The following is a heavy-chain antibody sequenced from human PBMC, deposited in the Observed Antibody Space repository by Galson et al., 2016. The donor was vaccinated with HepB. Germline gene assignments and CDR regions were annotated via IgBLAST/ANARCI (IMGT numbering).Heavy chain of an antibody. Sequence: SLRLSCAASGFIFSSYGMHWVRQAPGKGLEWVAVIWYDGSNKYYAASVKGRFTISRDNSKNTLYLKMNSLRAEDTAVYYCARSQGNWAPLSYYMDVWGEGTTVTVSS. V-gene: IGHV3-33*01. J-gene: IGHJ6*03. CDR1: GFIFSSYG. D-gene: IGHD7-27*01. CDR2: IWYDGSNK. CDR3: ARSQGNWAPLSYYMDV.